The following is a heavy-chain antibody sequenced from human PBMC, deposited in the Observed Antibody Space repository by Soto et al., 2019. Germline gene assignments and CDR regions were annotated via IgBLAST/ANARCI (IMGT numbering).Heavy chain of an antibody. V-gene: IGHV1-69*01. CDR2: IIPIFGTA. CDR1: GGTFSSYA. CDR3: ARDLSSSWYAPHYYYYGMDV. Sequence: QVQLVQSGAEVKKPGSSVKVSCKASGGTFSSYAISWVRQAPGQGLEWMGGIIPIFGTANYAQKFQGRVTITADESTSTGYMELSSLRSEDTAVYYCARDLSSSWYAPHYYYYGMDVWGQGTTVTVSS. J-gene: IGHJ6*02. D-gene: IGHD6-13*01.